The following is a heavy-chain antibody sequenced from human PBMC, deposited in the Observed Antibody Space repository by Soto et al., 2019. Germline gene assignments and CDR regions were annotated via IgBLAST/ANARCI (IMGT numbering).Heavy chain of an antibody. J-gene: IGHJ4*02. CDR3: AREPGMVRGVIGFDF. CDR2: TSSTSSPF. Sequence: GGSLRLSCAASGFKFNTYGMTWVRQAPGKGLEWIAYTSSTSSPFWYADSVQGRFTISRDNVKNSLYLQMNSLRAEDTAMYYCAREPGMVRGVIGFDFWGQGTLVTVSS. D-gene: IGHD3-10*01. V-gene: IGHV3-48*01. CDR1: GFKFNTYG.